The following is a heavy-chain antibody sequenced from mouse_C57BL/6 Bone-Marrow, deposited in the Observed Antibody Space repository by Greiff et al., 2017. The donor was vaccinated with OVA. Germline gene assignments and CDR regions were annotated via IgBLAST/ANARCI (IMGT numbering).Heavy chain of an antibody. V-gene: IGHV14-4*01. CDR1: GFNIKDDY. D-gene: IGHD1-1*01. CDR3: TIYYDGSRGY. Sequence: VQLKQSGAELVRPGASVKLSCTASGFNIKDDYMHWVKQRPEQGLEWIGWIDPENGDTEYASKFQGKATITADTSSNTAYLQLSSLTSEDTAVYYCTIYYDGSRGYWGQGTTLTVSS. J-gene: IGHJ2*01. CDR2: IDPENGDT.